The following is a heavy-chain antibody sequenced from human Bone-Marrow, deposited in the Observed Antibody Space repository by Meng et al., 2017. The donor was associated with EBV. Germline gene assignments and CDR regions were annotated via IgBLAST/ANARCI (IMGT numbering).Heavy chain of an antibody. D-gene: IGHD5-12*01. V-gene: IGHV4-59*01. J-gene: IGHJ4*02. CDR1: GGSISIYY. Sequence: QWLQQQSRPARVKPSVTLSLTCTVSGGSISIYYWGWIRQPPGKGLEWIEYIDYSGSTNYNPSLKSRVTISVDTSKNQFSLKLSSVTAADTAVYYCARDHNPSLHGYGFDYWGQGTLVTVSS. CDR3: ARDHNPSLHGYGFDY. CDR2: IDYSGST.